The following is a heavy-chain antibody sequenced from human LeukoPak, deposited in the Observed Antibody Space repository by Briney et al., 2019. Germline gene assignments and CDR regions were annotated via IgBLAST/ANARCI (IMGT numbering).Heavy chain of an antibody. CDR2: IYHSGST. CDR1: GYSISRGYY. D-gene: IGHD6-6*01. CDR3: ARQDYSSSRDY. Sequence: PSETLSLTCAVAGYSISRGYYGGWIRQPPGKGLEWIGSIYHSGSTYYNPSRKSRTTISVDTSKKQFSLELSSVTAADTAVYYCARQDYSSSRDYWGQGTLVTVSS. V-gene: IGHV4-38-2*01. J-gene: IGHJ4*02.